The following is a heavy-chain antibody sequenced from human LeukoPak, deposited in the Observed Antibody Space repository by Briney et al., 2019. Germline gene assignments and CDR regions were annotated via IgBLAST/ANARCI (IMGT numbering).Heavy chain of an antibody. CDR1: GGSISSSNW. Sequence: SGTLSPTCAVSGGSISSSNWWSWVRQPPGKGLEWIGEIYHSGSTNYNPSLKSRVTISVDKSKNQFSLKLTSVTAADTAVYYCARVAVIAAAGNAFDIWGQGTMVTVSS. CDR2: IYHSGST. D-gene: IGHD6-13*01. J-gene: IGHJ3*02. CDR3: ARVAVIAAAGNAFDI. V-gene: IGHV4-4*02.